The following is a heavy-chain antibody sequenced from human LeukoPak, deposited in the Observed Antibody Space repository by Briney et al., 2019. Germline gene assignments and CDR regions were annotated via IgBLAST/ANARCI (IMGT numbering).Heavy chain of an antibody. Sequence: SVKVSCKASRGTFSSYAISWVRQAPGQGLEWMGGIVPIFGTSNYAQKFQGRVTITADKSTSTAYMELSSLRSEDTAVYYCARDPTSGWYYFDYWGQGTLVTVSS. J-gene: IGHJ4*02. V-gene: IGHV1-69*06. CDR1: RGTFSSYA. CDR2: IVPIFGTS. D-gene: IGHD6-19*01. CDR3: ARDPTSGWYYFDY.